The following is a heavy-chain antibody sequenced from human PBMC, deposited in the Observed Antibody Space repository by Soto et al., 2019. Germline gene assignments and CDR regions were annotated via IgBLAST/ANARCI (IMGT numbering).Heavy chain of an antibody. CDR1: GGSISSSSYY. CDR3: ARHPRAATGGGGWFDP. V-gene: IGHV4-39*01. D-gene: IGHD2-15*01. J-gene: IGHJ5*02. Sequence: SETLSLTCTVSGGSISSSSYYWGWIRQPPGKGLEWIGSIYYSGSTYYNPSLKSRVTISVDTSKNQFSLKLSSVTAADTAVYYCARHPRAATGGGGWFDPWGQGTLVTVSS. CDR2: IYYSGST.